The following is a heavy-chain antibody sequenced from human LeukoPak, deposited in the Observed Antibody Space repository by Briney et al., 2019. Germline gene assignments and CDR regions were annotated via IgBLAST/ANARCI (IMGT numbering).Heavy chain of an antibody. J-gene: IGHJ4*02. Sequence: GGSLRLSCAASGSTFSDYYMSWIRQAPGKGLEWVSSISTASDYIYYADSLKGRFTISRDNAKNSLYLQMNSLRAEDTAVYFCARVGALSSSWLLYWGQGTLVTVSS. D-gene: IGHD6-13*01. CDR3: ARVGALSSSWLLY. CDR1: GSTFSDYY. V-gene: IGHV3-11*06. CDR2: ISTASDYI.